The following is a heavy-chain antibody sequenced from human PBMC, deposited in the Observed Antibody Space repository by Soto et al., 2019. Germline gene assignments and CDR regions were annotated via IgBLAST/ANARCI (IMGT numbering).Heavy chain of an antibody. J-gene: IGHJ5*02. CDR3: ARHGRIAAAGPLNWFDP. CDR1: GYSFTSYW. Sequence: GESLKSSCKGSGYSFTSYWIGWVRPMHGKGLEWMGIIYPGDSDTRYSPSFQGQVTISADKSISTAYLQWSSLKASDTAMYYCARHGRIAAAGPLNWFDPWGQGTLVTVS. CDR2: IYPGDSDT. V-gene: IGHV5-51*01. D-gene: IGHD6-13*01.